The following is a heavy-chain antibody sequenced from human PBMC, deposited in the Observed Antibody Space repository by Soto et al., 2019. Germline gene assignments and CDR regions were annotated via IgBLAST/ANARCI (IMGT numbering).Heavy chain of an antibody. D-gene: IGHD3-10*01. CDR2: TRNKANSYTT. Sequence: EVQLVESGGGLVQPGGSLRLSCAASGFTFSDHYMDWVRQAPGKGLEWVGRTRNKANSYTTEYAASVKGRFTISRDDSKNSLYLQMHSLKTEDTAVYYCARVDGSGSYYTYWYFDLWGRGTLVTVSS. CDR3: ARVDGSGSYYTYWYFDL. J-gene: IGHJ2*01. CDR1: GFTFSDHY. V-gene: IGHV3-72*01.